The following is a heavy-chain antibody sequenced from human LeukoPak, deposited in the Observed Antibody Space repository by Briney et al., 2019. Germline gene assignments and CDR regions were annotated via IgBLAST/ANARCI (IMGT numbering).Heavy chain of an antibody. CDR2: IYTSGST. CDR3: ARQTITIFGLHDAFDI. Sequence: PSETLSLTCTVSGGSISSYYWSWIRQPPGKGLEWIGYIYTSGSTNYNPSLKSRVTISVDTSKSQFSLKLSSVTAADTAVYYCARQTITIFGLHDAFDIWGQGTMVTLSS. D-gene: IGHD3-3*01. V-gene: IGHV4-4*09. CDR1: GGSISSYY. J-gene: IGHJ3*02.